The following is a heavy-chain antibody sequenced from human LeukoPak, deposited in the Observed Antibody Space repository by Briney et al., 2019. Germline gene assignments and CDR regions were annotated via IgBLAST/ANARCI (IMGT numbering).Heavy chain of an antibody. Sequence: PSETLSLTCTVSGGSISSYYWSWILQPAGKGLEWIGRIYTSGSTNYNPSLKSRVTISVDKSKNQFSVKLSSVTAADTAVYYCARAAAADAFDIWGEGTMVSVSS. CDR1: GGSISSYY. CDR3: ARAAAADAFDI. V-gene: IGHV4-4*07. CDR2: IYTSGST. J-gene: IGHJ3*02. D-gene: IGHD6-13*01.